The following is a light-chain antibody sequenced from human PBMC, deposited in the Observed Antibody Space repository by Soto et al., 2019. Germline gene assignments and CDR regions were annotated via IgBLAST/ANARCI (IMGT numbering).Light chain of an antibody. V-gene: IGLV2-14*01. CDR1: RSDVGGYNY. Sequence: QSALTQPASVSGSPGQSITISCTGTRSDVGGYNYVSWYQQHPGKAPQLMIFEVNNRPSGVSNRFSGSKSGNTASLTISGLQAEYEADYYCSSFTSTNTWVFGGGTKLTVL. J-gene: IGLJ3*02. CDR2: EVN. CDR3: SSFTSTNTWV.